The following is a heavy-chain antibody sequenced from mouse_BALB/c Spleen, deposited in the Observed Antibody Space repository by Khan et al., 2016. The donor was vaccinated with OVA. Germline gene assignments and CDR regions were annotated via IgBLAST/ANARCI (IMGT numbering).Heavy chain of an antibody. Sequence: QVQLKQSGAELAKPGASVKMSCKASGYTFINYWILWVKQRPGQGLEWIGYINPSTGYNEYNQNFKDKATLTADKSSSTAYMQLSRLTSEDSAVYYCTRRGLRWDLDYWGQGTSLTVSS. V-gene: IGHV1-7*01. J-gene: IGHJ2*02. CDR1: GYTFINYW. D-gene: IGHD1-1*01. CDR2: INPSTGYN. CDR3: TRRGLRWDLDY.